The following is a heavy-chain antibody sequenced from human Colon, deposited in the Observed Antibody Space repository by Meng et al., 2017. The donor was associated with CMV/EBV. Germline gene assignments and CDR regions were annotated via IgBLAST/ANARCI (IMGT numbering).Heavy chain of an antibody. Sequence: GGSLRLSCAASGFTFSDYYMSWVRQAPGKGLEWVSFIHSRGNTIYYADSVKGRFTFSRDNAKNSVYLQMDSLRVEDTAVYYCARPRDGYSPFDLWGQGTLVTVSS. V-gene: IGHV3-11*01. D-gene: IGHD5-18*01. CDR3: ARPRDGYSPFDL. CDR2: IHSRGNTI. J-gene: IGHJ4*02. CDR1: GFTFSDYY.